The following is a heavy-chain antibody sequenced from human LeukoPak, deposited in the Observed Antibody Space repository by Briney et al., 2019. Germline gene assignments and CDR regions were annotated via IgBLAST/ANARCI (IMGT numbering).Heavy chain of an antibody. D-gene: IGHD4-23*01. J-gene: IGHJ4*02. CDR2: ISGSGGST. V-gene: IGHV3-23*01. Sequence: GGSLRLSCAASGFTFSSYAMSWVRQAPGKGLEWVSAISGSGGSTYYADSVKGRFTISRDNSKNTLYLQMNSLRAEDTAVYYCAKDKGRDHGGNPRRYWGQGTLVTVSS. CDR3: AKDKGRDHGGNPRRY. CDR1: GFTFSSYA.